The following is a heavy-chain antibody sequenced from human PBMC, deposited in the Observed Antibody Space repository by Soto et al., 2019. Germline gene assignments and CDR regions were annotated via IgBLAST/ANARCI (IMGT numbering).Heavy chain of an antibody. CDR1: GFTFSSYG. D-gene: IGHD2-2*01. CDR3: AKDRVGCSSTSCYYYYYYGMDV. V-gene: IGHV3-30*18. J-gene: IGHJ6*02. Sequence: GGSLRLSCAASGFTFSSYGMHWVRQAPGKGLEWVAVISYDGSNKYYADSVKGRFTISRDNSQNTLYLQMNSLRAEDTAVYYCAKDRVGCSSTSCYYYYYYGMDVWGQGTTVTVSS. CDR2: ISYDGSNK.